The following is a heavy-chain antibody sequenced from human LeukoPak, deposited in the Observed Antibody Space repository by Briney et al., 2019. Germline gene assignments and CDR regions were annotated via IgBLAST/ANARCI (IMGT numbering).Heavy chain of an antibody. CDR1: GFTFSDHY. CDR2: IRKKTNSYST. D-gene: IGHD4-17*01. V-gene: IGHV3-72*01. J-gene: IGHJ4*02. Sequence: GGSLRLSCAASGFTFSDHYMDWVRQAPGKGLEWVGRIRKKTNSYSTEYAASVKGRFTISGDDSRNSLYLQMNSLKTEDTAVYYCARARDGDYCFDYWGQGTLVAVSS. CDR3: ARARDGDYCFDY.